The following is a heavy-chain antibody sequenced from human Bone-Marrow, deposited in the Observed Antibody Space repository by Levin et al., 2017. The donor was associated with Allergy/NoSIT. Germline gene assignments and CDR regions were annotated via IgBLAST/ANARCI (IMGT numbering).Heavy chain of an antibody. D-gene: IGHD2-15*01. CDR3: ARDLGEKCTAGSCYAGGQADYFDH. J-gene: IGHJ4*02. Sequence: GESLKISCAASGFTFSDYWMSWVRQAPGKGLEWVANIQQDGSEKYYLESVRGRSTISRDNAKNSMYLRMNSLRAEDTAVYYCARDLGEKCTAGSCYAGGQADYFDHWGRGILVTVSS. V-gene: IGHV3-7*04. CDR2: IQQDGSEK. CDR1: GFTFSDYW.